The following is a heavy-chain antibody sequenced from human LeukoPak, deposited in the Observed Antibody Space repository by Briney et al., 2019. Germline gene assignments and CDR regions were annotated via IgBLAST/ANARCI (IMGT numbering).Heavy chain of an antibody. J-gene: IGHJ4*02. CDR1: GNSISSGYY. Sequence: SETLSLTCAVSGNSISSGYYWGWIRQPPGKGLEWIGSIYHSGSTYYNPSLKSRVTISVDTSKNQFSLKLSSVTAADTAVYYCARGYYYRTWGLGTLVTVSS. V-gene: IGHV4-38-2*01. D-gene: IGHD3-10*01. CDR2: IYHSGST. CDR3: ARGYYYRT.